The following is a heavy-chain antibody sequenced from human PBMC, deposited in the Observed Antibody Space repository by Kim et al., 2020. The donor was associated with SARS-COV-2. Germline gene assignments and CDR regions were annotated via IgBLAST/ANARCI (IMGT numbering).Heavy chain of an antibody. CDR3: ARDPKLGVAARGDY. V-gene: IGHV4-39*07. CDR2: IYYSGST. D-gene: IGHD2-15*01. J-gene: IGHJ4*02. Sequence: SETLSLTCTVSGGSISSSSYYWGWIRQPPGKGLEWIGSIYYSGSTYYNPSLKSRVTISVDTSKNQFSLKLSSVTAADTAVYYCARDPKLGVAARGDYWGQGTLVTVSS. CDR1: GGSISSSSYY.